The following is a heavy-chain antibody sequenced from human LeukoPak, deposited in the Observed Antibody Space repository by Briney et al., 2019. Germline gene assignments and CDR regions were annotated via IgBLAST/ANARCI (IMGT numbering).Heavy chain of an antibody. V-gene: IGHV3-30*18. J-gene: IGHJ4*02. CDR1: GFTFSSYG. CDR3: AKRASSWYRPMDY. Sequence: PGGSLRLSCAASGFTFSSYGMHWVRQAPGKGLEWVAVISYDGSNKYYADSVKGRFTISRDNSKNTLYLQMNSLRAEDTAVYYCAKRASSWYRPMDYWGQGTLVTVSS. CDR2: ISYDGSNK. D-gene: IGHD6-13*01.